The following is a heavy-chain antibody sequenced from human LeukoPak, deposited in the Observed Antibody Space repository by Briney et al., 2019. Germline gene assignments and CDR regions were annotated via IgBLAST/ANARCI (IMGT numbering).Heavy chain of an antibody. CDR3: ARALREDGLDY. CDR1: GFTVSSNY. CDR2: IYSGGST. V-gene: IGHV3-53*01. D-gene: IGHD1-26*01. Sequence: GVSLTLSCAASGFTVSSNYMSWVPPAPGKGLEWVSVIYSGGSTYYADSVKGRFTISRDNSKNTLYLQMNSLRAEDTAVYYCARALREDGLDYWGQGTLVTVSS. J-gene: IGHJ4*02.